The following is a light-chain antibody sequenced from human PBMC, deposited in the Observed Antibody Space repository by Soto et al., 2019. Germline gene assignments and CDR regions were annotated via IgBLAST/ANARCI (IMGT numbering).Light chain of an antibody. Sequence: QSALTQPASVSGSPGQSITISCTGTSSDVGASNYVSWYQHHPGKAHKLILYDVTNRPSGVSNRFSGSKSGNTASLTISGCKFDEEVDYYCSQYRRSTTLGYAFGAGTKVTVL. J-gene: IGLJ1*01. V-gene: IGLV2-14*03. CDR1: SSDVGASNY. CDR3: SQYRRSTTLGYA. CDR2: DVT.